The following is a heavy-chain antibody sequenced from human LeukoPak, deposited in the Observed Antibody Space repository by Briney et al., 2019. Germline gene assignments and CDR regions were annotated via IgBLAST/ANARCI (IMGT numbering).Heavy chain of an antibody. D-gene: IGHD3-22*01. V-gene: IGHV1-18*01. Sequence: ASVKVSCKASGYTLTSFGISWVRQAPGQGVEWVGWISAYNGDTNYAQKLQGRVTMTTDTSTSTAQMELRSLRSDDTAVYYCARVGPFYYDSSGYCHHWGQGTLVTVSS. J-gene: IGHJ5*02. CDR3: ARVGPFYYDSSGYCHH. CDR1: GYTLTSFG. CDR2: ISAYNGDT.